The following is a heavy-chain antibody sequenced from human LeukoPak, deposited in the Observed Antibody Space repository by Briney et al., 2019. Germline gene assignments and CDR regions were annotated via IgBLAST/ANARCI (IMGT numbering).Heavy chain of an antibody. D-gene: IGHD5-18*01. J-gene: IGHJ4*02. CDR1: GYSISSTNR. V-gene: IGHV4-28*01. CDR3: ARTAVDTATYFEY. CDR2: IHYSGST. Sequence: SEALSLTCAVSGYSISSTNRWGWIRQPPGKGLEWIGYIHYSGSTYYNPSLKSRVTMSVDTSKNQFSLKLSSVTAVDTAVYYCARTAVDTATYFEYWGQGTLVTVSS.